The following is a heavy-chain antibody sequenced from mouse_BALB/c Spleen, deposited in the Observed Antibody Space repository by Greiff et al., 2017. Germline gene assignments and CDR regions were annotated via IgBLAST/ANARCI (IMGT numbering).Heavy chain of an antibody. CDR1: GFSLTSYG. V-gene: IGHV2-9*02. Sequence: VKLVESGPGLVAPSQSLSITCTVSGFSLTSYGVHWVRQPPGKGLEWLGVIWAGGSTNYNSALMSRLSISKDNSKSQVFLKMNSLQTDDTAMYYCARDHYGNCPFAYWGQGTLVTVSA. CDR3: ARDHYGNCPFAY. J-gene: IGHJ3*01. D-gene: IGHD2-1*01. CDR2: IWAGGST.